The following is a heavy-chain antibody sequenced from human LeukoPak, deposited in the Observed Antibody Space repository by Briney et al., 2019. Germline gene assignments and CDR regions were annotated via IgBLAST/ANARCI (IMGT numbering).Heavy chain of an antibody. CDR2: ISSSGSTI. D-gene: IGHD1-26*01. Sequence: GGSLRLSCAASGFTFSSYEMNWVRQAPGKGLEWVSYISSSGSTIYYADSVKGRFTISRDNAKNSLYLQMNILTAEYTAVYDCVREAGSYYFDYWGQGTLVTVSS. CDR1: GFTFSSYE. CDR3: VREAGSYYFDY. V-gene: IGHV3-48*03. J-gene: IGHJ4*02.